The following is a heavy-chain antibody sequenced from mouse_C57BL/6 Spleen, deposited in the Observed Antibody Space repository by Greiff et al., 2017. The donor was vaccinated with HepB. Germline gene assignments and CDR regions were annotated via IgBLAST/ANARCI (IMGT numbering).Heavy chain of an antibody. CDR1: GYTFTSYW. J-gene: IGHJ3*01. CDR3: ARYDDGSSQGFAY. D-gene: IGHD1-1*01. Sequence: VQLQQPGAELVKPGASVKLSCKASGYTFTSYWMHWVKQRPGQGLEWIGMIHPNSGSTNYNEKFKSKATLTVDKSSSTAYMQLSSLTSEDSAVYYCARYDDGSSQGFAYWGQGTLVTVSA. V-gene: IGHV1-64*01. CDR2: IHPNSGST.